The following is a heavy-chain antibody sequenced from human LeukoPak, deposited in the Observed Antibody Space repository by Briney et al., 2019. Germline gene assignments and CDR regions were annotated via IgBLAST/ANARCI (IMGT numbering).Heavy chain of an antibody. V-gene: IGHV3-23*01. J-gene: IGHJ4*02. CDR2: ISGSRGTT. Sequence: GGSLRLSCAASGFXFSNAWFSWVRQAPGKGLEWVSGISGSRGTTYYADAVKGRLTISRDNSKNTLYLQMNSLRADDTAVYYCAKERTGGWPFDYGGQGTLVTVSS. CDR1: GFXFSNAW. CDR3: AKERTGGWPFDY. D-gene: IGHD6-19*01.